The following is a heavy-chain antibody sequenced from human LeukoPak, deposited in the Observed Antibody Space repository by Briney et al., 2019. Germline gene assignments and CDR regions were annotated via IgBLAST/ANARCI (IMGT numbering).Heavy chain of an antibody. CDR1: GFTFSSYW. CDR2: INMDGSST. V-gene: IGHV3-74*01. Sequence: GSLRLSCAASGFTFSSYWMHWVRQAPGKGLVWVSRINMDGSSTDYADSMKGRFTISRDNTKNTLYLQMNSLRAEDTTIYYCARGKLAAQDYWGQGTLVTVSS. D-gene: IGHD6-6*01. CDR3: ARGKLAAQDY. J-gene: IGHJ4*02.